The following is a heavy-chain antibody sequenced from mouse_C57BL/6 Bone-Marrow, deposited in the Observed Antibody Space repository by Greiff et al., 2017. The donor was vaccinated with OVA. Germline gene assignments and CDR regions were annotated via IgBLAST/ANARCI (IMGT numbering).Heavy chain of an antibody. CDR1: GFTFSDYY. CDR3: ARQEGAYGGYWYFDV. Sequence: EVQRVESGGGLVQPGGSLKLSCAASGFTFSDYYMYWVRQTPEKRLEWVAYISNGGGSTYYPDTVKGRFTISRDNAKNTLYLQMSRLKAEDTAMYYCARQEGAYGGYWYFDVWGTGTTVTVSS. V-gene: IGHV5-12*01. CDR2: ISNGGGST. D-gene: IGHD1-1*02. J-gene: IGHJ1*03.